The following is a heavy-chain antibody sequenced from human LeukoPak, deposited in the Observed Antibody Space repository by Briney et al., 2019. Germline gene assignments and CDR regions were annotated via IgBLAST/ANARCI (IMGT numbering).Heavy chain of an antibody. D-gene: IGHD5-18*01. CDR2: IKSKTDGGTT. CDR1: GLTFSNAW. V-gene: IGHV3-15*01. J-gene: IGHJ4*02. CDR3: TTDLVDTAMVSFDY. Sequence: GGSLRLSCAASGLTFSNAWMSWVRQAPGKGREWVGRIKSKTDGGTTDYAAPVKGRFTISRDDSKNTLYLQMNSLKTEDTAVYYCTTDLVDTAMVSFDYWGQGTLVTVSS.